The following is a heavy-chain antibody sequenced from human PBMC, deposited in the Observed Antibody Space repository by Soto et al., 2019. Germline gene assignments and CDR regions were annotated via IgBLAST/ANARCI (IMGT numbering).Heavy chain of an antibody. D-gene: IGHD3-3*01. CDR1: GGSISSSRYY. J-gene: IGHJ6*02. CDR2: IYYSGST. V-gene: IGHV4-39*01. Sequence: SETLSLTCTVSGGSISSSRYYWGWIRQPPGKGLEWIGGIYYSGSTYYNPSLKSRVTISVDTSKNQFSLKLSSVTAADTAVYYCARGYYDFWSVNTAEIGEGYYYGMDVWGQGTTVTVSS. CDR3: ARGYYDFWSVNTAEIGEGYYYGMDV.